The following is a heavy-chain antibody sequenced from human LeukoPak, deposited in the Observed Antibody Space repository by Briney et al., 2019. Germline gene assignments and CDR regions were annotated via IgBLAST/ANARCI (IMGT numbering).Heavy chain of an antibody. D-gene: IGHD3-10*01. CDR3: ARTDVPFLGITKKSHFDY. V-gene: IGHV1-69*13. Sequence: SVKVSCKASGGTFSSYAISWVRQAPGQGLEWMGGIIPIFGTANYAQKFQGRVTITADESTSTAYVELSSLRSEDTAVYYCARTDVPFLGITKKSHFDYWGQGTLVTVSS. J-gene: IGHJ4*02. CDR1: GGTFSSYA. CDR2: IIPIFGTA.